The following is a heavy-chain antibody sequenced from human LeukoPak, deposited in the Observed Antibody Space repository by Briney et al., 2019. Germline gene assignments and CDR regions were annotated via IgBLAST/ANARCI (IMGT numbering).Heavy chain of an antibody. D-gene: IGHD6-13*01. V-gene: IGHV1-18*01. CDR3: ARGSSSSWYSQDNWFDP. CDR1: GYTFTSYG. J-gene: IGHJ5*02. CDR2: ISAYNGNT. Sequence: ASVKVSCKASGYTFTSYGISWVRQAPGQGLEWMGWISAYNGNTNYAQKLQGRVTMTTDTSTSTAYMELRGLRSDDTAVYYCARGSSSSWYSQDNWFDPWGQGTLVTVSS.